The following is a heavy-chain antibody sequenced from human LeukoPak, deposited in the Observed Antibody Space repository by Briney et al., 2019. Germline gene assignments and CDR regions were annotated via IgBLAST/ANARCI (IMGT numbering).Heavy chain of an antibody. V-gene: IGHV4-34*01. D-gene: IGHD6-19*01. Sequence: TSETLSLTCAVYGGSFSGYYWSWIRQPPGKGLEWIGEINHSGSTNYNPSLKSRVTISVDTSKNQFSLKLSSVTAADTAVYYCARGNDSSGWFSWFDPWGQGTLVTVSS. CDR1: GGSFSGYY. CDR2: INHSGST. CDR3: ARGNDSSGWFSWFDP. J-gene: IGHJ5*02.